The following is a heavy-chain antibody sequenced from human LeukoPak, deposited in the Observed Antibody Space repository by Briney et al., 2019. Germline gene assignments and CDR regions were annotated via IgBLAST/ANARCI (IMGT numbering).Heavy chain of an antibody. CDR3: AGVLRIAARRGFDY. V-gene: IGHV1-2*02. CDR1: GYTFTGYY. CDR2: INPNSGGT. J-gene: IGHJ4*02. Sequence: ASVKVSCKASGYTFTGYYMHWVRQAPGQGLEWMGWINPNSGGTNYAQKFQGRVTMTRDTSISTAYMELSRLRSDDTAVYYCAGVLRIAARRGFDYWGQGTLVTVSS. D-gene: IGHD6-6*01.